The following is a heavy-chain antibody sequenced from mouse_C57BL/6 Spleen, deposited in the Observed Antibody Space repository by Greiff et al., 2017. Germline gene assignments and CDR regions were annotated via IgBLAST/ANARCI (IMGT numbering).Heavy chain of an antibody. Sequence: VQLQQSGPVLVKPGASVKMSCKASGYTFTDYYMNWVKQSHGKSLEWIGVINPYNGGTSYNQKFKGKATLTVDKSSSTAYMELNSLTSEDSAVYYCARWDDGYYEGAMDYWGQGTSVTVSS. CDR3: ARWDDGYYEGAMDY. J-gene: IGHJ4*01. CDR2: INPYNGGT. CDR1: GYTFTDYY. V-gene: IGHV1-19*01. D-gene: IGHD2-3*01.